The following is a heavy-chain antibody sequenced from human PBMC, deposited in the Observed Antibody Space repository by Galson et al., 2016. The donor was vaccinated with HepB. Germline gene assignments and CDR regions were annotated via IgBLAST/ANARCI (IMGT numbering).Heavy chain of an antibody. CDR3: ARDPMATRYDYYGMDV. CDR1: GFTFTAYE. CDR2: ISNSGGSI. V-gene: IGHV3-48*03. D-gene: IGHD5-24*01. Sequence: SLRLSCAASGFTFTAYEMNWVRQAPGRGLEWVSYISNSGGSIYCADSVKGRFTISRDNAKNSLYLQLNSLRAEDTAVYYCARDPMATRYDYYGMDVWGQGTAGTVSS. J-gene: IGHJ6*02.